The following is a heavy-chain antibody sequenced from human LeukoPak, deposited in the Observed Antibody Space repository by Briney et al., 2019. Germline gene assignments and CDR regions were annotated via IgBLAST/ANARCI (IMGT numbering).Heavy chain of an antibody. CDR2: ISSSSSTI. Sequence: GGSLRLSCAASGFTFSSYSMNWVRQAPGKGLEWVPYISSSSSTIYYADSVKGRFTISRDNAKNSLYLQMNSLRAEDTAVYYCARDLISSSWYEEYFQHWGQGTLVTVSS. J-gene: IGHJ1*01. CDR1: GFTFSSYS. V-gene: IGHV3-48*01. D-gene: IGHD6-13*01. CDR3: ARDLISSSWYEEYFQH.